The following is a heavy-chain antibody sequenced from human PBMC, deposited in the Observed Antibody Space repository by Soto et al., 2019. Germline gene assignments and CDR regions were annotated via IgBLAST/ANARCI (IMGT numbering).Heavy chain of an antibody. Sequence: SETLSLTCTVSGGSISSSGHYWGWVRPPPGKGLEWIGTIHYSGDAYYNPSLKSRVSISVDTSKSQFSLKLNSVTAADTALYYCSRHYCSGGSCYYYGMDVWGQGTTVTVSS. CDR1: GGSISSSGHY. CDR3: SRHYCSGGSCYYYGMDV. D-gene: IGHD2-15*01. CDR2: IHYSGDA. J-gene: IGHJ6*02. V-gene: IGHV4-39*01.